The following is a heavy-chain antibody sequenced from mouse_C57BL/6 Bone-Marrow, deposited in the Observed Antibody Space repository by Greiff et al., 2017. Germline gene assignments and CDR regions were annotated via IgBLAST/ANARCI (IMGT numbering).Heavy chain of an antibody. D-gene: IGHD1-1*01. Sequence: EVKLMESEGGLVQPGSSMKLSCTASGFTFSDYYMAWVRQVPEKGLEWVANINYDGSSTYYLDSVKSRFIISRDNAKNILYLQMSSLKSEDTATYYCARGDYYGSSCAMDYWGQGTSVTVSS. CDR1: GFTFSDYY. J-gene: IGHJ4*01. CDR3: ARGDYYGSSCAMDY. CDR2: INYDGSST. V-gene: IGHV5-16*01.